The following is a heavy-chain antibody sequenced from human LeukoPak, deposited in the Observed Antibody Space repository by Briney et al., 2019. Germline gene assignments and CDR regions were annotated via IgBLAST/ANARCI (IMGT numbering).Heavy chain of an antibody. D-gene: IGHD3-22*01. J-gene: IGHJ4*02. CDR2: IHPGNSDT. V-gene: IGHV5-51*01. Sequence: GESLKTSCKGSGYSFTTYWIGWVRQMPGKGLEWMGIIHPGNSDTRYRPSFQGQVTISADKSISTAYLQWSSLEASDSAMYYCVTLDSGGFYVGAHWGQGTLVTVSS. CDR3: VTLDSGGFYVGAH. CDR1: GYSFTTYW.